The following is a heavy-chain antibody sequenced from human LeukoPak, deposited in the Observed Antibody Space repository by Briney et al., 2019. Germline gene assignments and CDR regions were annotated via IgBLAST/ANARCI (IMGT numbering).Heavy chain of an antibody. Sequence: ASVKVSCKASGYTFTGYYIHWVRQAPGQGLEWMGWINPNSGDTKYAQKFQGWVTMTRDTSITTAYMELSRLRSEDTAVYYCARLYSYGPTGIDYWGQGTLVTVSS. CDR2: INPNSGDT. CDR3: ARLYSYGPTGIDY. V-gene: IGHV1-2*04. J-gene: IGHJ4*02. CDR1: GYTFTGYY. D-gene: IGHD5-18*01.